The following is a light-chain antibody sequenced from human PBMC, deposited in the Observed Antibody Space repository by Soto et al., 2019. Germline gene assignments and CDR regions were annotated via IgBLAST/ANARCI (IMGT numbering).Light chain of an antibody. CDR1: SSDVGAYDY. CDR3: AAWDDTFSTYV. CDR2: EIN. J-gene: IGLJ1*01. V-gene: IGLV2-8*01. Sequence: QSVLTQPPSASGSPGQSVTISCTGTSSDVGAYDYVSWYQQHPGKAPKLMIYEINKRPSGVPDRFSGSKSGNTASLTVSGLQAEDEADYYCAAWDDTFSTYVFGSGTKVTVL.